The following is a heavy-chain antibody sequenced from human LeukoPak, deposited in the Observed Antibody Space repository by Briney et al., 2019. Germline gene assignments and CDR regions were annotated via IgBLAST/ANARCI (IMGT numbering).Heavy chain of an antibody. CDR2: INHSGST. D-gene: IGHD4-17*01. Sequence: PSETLSLTCAVYGGSFSGYYWSWIRQPPGKGLEWIGEINHSGSTNYNPSLKSRVTISVDTSKNQFSLKLSSVTAADTAVYYCAREHMTTVTTAWFDPWGQGTLVTVSS. CDR3: AREHMTTVTTAWFDP. V-gene: IGHV4-34*01. J-gene: IGHJ5*02. CDR1: GGSFSGYY.